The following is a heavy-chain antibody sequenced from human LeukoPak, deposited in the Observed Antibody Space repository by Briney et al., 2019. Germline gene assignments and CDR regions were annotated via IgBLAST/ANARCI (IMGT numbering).Heavy chain of an antibody. J-gene: IGHJ4*02. CDR2: ISSSGSTI. CDR3: ARDNGPYSSSWYGPRYYFDY. Sequence: GGSLRLSCAASGFPFSDYYMSWIRQAPGKGVEGVSYISSSGSTIYYADSVKGRFTISRDNAKNSLYLQMNSLRAEDTAVYYCARDNGPYSSSWYGPRYYFDYWGQGTLVTVSS. D-gene: IGHD6-13*01. CDR1: GFPFSDYY. V-gene: IGHV3-11*04.